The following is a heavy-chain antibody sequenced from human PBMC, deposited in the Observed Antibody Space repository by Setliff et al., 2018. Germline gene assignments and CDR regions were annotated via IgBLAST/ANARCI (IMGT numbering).Heavy chain of an antibody. CDR2: IKQDGSEK. D-gene: IGHD6-13*01. CDR1: GFTFSSYW. Sequence: SCAASGFTFSSYWMSWVRQAPGKGLEWVANIKQDGSEKYYVDSVKGRFTISRDNAKNSLYLQMNSLRAEDTAVYYCAREQQLVTPDFDYWGQGTLVTVSS. V-gene: IGHV3-7*01. CDR3: AREQQLVTPDFDY. J-gene: IGHJ4*02.